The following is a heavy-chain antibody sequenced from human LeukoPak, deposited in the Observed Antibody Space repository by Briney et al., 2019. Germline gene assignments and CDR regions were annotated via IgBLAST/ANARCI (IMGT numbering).Heavy chain of an antibody. CDR2: IYYSGST. CDR3: ARWTGSFDS. CDR1: GGSISSGGYY. D-gene: IGHD3/OR15-3a*01. V-gene: IGHV4-31*03. Sequence: TLSLTCTVSGGSISSGGYYWNSIRQHPGKGLEWIGFIYYSGSTYYNPSLKRRVIMSVDTSKNQFSLKLSSVTAADTAVYYCARWTGSFDSWGQGTLVTVSS. J-gene: IGHJ4*02.